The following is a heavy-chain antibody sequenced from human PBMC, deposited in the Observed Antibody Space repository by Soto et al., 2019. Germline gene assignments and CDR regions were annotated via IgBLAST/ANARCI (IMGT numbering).Heavy chain of an antibody. CDR2: IYYSGST. D-gene: IGHD6-19*01. CDR3: ARAIMPRSGWAWFDP. CDR1: GGSISSYY. V-gene: IGHV4-59*01. J-gene: IGHJ5*02. Sequence: QVQLQESGPGLVKPSETLSLTCTVSGGSISSYYWSWIRQPPGKGLEWIGYIYYSGSTNYNPSLKSRVTISVDTSKNQSSLKLSSVTAADTAVYYCARAIMPRSGWAWFDPWGQGTLVTVSS.